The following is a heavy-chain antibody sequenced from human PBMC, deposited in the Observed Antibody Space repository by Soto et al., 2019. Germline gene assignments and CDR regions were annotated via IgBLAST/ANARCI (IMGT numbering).Heavy chain of an antibody. D-gene: IGHD6-13*01. CDR1: GGTFSNYA. CDR2: FIPVFDST. Sequence: QVQLVQSGAEVKKPGSSVTVSCKASGGTFSNYAINWVRQAPGQGLEWLGGFIPVFDSTRYAQKFLGRVTITADESTSTAYMELSSLRSEDTAVYYCARALYSRTWSYYYYGMDVWGQGTTVTVSS. J-gene: IGHJ6*02. V-gene: IGHV1-69*01. CDR3: ARALYSRTWSYYYYGMDV.